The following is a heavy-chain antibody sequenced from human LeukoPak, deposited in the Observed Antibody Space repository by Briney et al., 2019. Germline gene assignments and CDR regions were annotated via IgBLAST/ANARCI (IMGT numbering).Heavy chain of an antibody. V-gene: IGHV1-8*01. D-gene: IGHD3-22*01. CDR2: MNPNSGNT. J-gene: IGHJ4*02. Sequence: ASVKVSCKASGYTFTSYDINWVRQATGQGLEWMGWMNPNSGNTGYAQKFQGRVTMTRNTSISTAYMELSSLRSEDTAVYYCARVSDGTSTTIDLGGGDYWGQGTLVTVSS. CDR1: GYTFTSYD. CDR3: ARVSDGTSTTIDLGGGDY.